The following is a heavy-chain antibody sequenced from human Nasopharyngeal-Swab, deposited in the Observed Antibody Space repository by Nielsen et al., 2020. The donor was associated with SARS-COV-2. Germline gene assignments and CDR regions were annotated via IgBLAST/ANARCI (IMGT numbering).Heavy chain of an antibody. D-gene: IGHD6-6*01. CDR3: AAAKAARQGYYYYGMDV. Sequence: SVKVSCKDSGFTFTSSAVQWVRQARGQRLEWIGWIVVGSGNTNYVQKFQERVTITRDMSTSTAYMELSSLRSEDTAVYYCAAAKAARQGYYYYGMDVWGQGTTVTVSS. V-gene: IGHV1-58*01. CDR2: IVVGSGNT. CDR1: GFTFTSSA. J-gene: IGHJ6*02.